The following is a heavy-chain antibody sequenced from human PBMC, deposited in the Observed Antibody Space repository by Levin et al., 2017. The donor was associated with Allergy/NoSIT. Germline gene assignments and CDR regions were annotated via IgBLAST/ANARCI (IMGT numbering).Heavy chain of an antibody. CDR1: GFSLSTNGVG. J-gene: IGHJ3*02. Sequence: NASGPTLVKPTQTLTLTCTFSGFSLSTNGVGVGWIRQPPGKALEWLGNIYWDDNKRYSPSLESKLTFAKDTSKNQVVLTMTNMDPVHTGTYYCAHRGISYYDILTGHYMDAFDMWGPGTVVTVSS. CDR2: IYWDDNK. CDR3: AHRGISYYDILTGHYMDAFDM. V-gene: IGHV2-5*02. D-gene: IGHD3-9*01.